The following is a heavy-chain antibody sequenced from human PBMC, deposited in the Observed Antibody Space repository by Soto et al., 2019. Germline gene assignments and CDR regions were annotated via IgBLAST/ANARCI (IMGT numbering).Heavy chain of an antibody. CDR2: ISHSGST. Sequence: PSETLSLTSAVSGGSISSGGYSWSWIRQSPRKGLEWIGYISHSGSTFYNTFLKSRVTISVDRSKNQFSLKLTSVTAADTAVYYCARGDSSGYTFYYYGMDVWGQGTTVTVSS. D-gene: IGHD3-22*01. CDR3: ARGDSSGYTFYYYGMDV. V-gene: IGHV4-30-2*06. J-gene: IGHJ6*02. CDR1: GGSISSGGYS.